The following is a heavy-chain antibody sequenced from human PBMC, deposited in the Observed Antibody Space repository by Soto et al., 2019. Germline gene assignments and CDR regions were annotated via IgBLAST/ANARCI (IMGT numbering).Heavy chain of an antibody. Sequence: SVKVSCKASGYTFSSYTISWVRQAPGQGLEWMGRIIPILGIANYAQKFQGRVTITADKSTSTAYMELSSLRSEDTAVYYCARDGCGGDCAAFYYYYGMDVWGQGTTVTVSS. J-gene: IGHJ6*02. CDR3: ARDGCGGDCAAFYYYYGMDV. CDR2: IIPILGIA. CDR1: GYTFSSYT. D-gene: IGHD2-21*02. V-gene: IGHV1-69*04.